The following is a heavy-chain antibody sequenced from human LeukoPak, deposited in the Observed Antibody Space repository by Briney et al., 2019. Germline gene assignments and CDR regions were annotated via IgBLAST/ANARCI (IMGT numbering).Heavy chain of an antibody. D-gene: IGHD3-10*01. CDR1: GGSISSYY. CDR3: AREYYYGSGSYYFDY. Sequence: PSETLSLTCTVSGGSISSYYWSWIRQPPGKGLEWRGYIYYSGSTNYNPSLKSRVTISVDTSKNQFSLKLSSVTAADTAVYYCAREYYYGSGSYYFDYWGQGTLVTVSS. CDR2: IYYSGST. J-gene: IGHJ4*02. V-gene: IGHV4-59*01.